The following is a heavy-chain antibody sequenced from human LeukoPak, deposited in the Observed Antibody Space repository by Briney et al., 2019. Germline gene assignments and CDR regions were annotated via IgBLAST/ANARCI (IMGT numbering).Heavy chain of an antibody. CDR1: GFTFSSYS. V-gene: IGHV3-21*04. CDR3: AKDVKAVAGIVVFDR. Sequence: GGSLRLSCAASGFTFSSYSMNWVRQAPGKGLEWVSSISSSSSYIYYADSVKGRFTISRDNSKNSLYLQMNNLRTEDTALYFCAKDVKAVAGIVVFDRWGQGTMVPVSS. J-gene: IGHJ3*01. CDR2: ISSSSSYI. D-gene: IGHD6-19*01.